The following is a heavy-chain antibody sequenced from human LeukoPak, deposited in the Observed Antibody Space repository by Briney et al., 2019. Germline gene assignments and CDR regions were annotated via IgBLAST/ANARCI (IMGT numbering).Heavy chain of an antibody. Sequence: SETLSLTCTVSGGSISSYYWSWIRQPPGKGLEWIGYIYYSGSTNYNPSLKSRVTISVDTSKNQFSLKLRSVTAADTAVYYCARVGVSNYYDSSGYQDAFDIWGQGTMVTVSS. V-gene: IGHV4-59*01. D-gene: IGHD3-22*01. J-gene: IGHJ3*02. CDR1: GGSISSYY. CDR2: IYYSGST. CDR3: ARVGVSNYYDSSGYQDAFDI.